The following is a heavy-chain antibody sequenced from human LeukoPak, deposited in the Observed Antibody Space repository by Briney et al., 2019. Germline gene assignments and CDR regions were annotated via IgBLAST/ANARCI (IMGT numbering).Heavy chain of an antibody. Sequence: ASVTVSCKTSGYTFTSYDINWVRQATGQGLEWMGWMNPNSCHTGFAQKFQGRVTMTRDTSISTAYMELNSLRSEDTAVYYFVRVYGAIASWGQGTLVTVSS. V-gene: IGHV1-8*01. CDR1: GYTFTSYD. CDR3: VRVYGAIAS. D-gene: IGHD4-17*01. CDR2: MNPNSCHT. J-gene: IGHJ4*02.